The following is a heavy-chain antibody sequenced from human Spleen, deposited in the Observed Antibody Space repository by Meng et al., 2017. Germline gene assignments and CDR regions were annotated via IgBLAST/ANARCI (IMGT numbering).Heavy chain of an antibody. Sequence: GESLKISCAASGFIFSSYSMNWVRQAPGKGLDWVSGIDGSGGRTYYADSVKGRFIISRDNSKNTLYLQMNSLRVEDTAIYYCAISPRYCSGGNCYPERWGQGTPVTVSS. J-gene: IGHJ4*02. CDR2: IDGSGGRT. D-gene: IGHD2-15*01. CDR3: AISPRYCSGGNCYPER. CDR1: GFIFSSYS. V-gene: IGHV3-23*01.